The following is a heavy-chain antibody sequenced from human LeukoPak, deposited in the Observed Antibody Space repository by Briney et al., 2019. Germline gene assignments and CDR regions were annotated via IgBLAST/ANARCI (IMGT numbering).Heavy chain of an antibody. CDR3: VRKLLQYDRDGPSFDY. V-gene: IGHV3-23*01. J-gene: IGHJ4*02. Sequence: GGSLRLSCAVSGSTSSSYATSWVRQAPGKGLEWGSAISGDSGTTYYTASAKGRFTISRNNSRYTLYLQLNSLRAEDTAVYYCVRKLLQYDRDGPSFDYWGQGTLVTVSS. CDR1: GSTSSSYA. CDR2: ISGDSGTT. D-gene: IGHD5-24*01.